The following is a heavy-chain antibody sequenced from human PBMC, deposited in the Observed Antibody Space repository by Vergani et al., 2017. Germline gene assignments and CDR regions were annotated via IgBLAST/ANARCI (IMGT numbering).Heavy chain of an antibody. V-gene: IGHV1-18*01. CDR3: ARERKYSSSWYDYYYMDV. CDR2: ISAYNGNT. D-gene: IGHD6-13*01. J-gene: IGHJ6*03. Sequence: QVQLVQSGAEVKKPGASVKVSCKASGYTFTSYGISWARQAPGQGLEWMGWISAYNGNTNYAQKLQGRVTMTTDTSTSTAYMELRSLRSDDTAVYYCARERKYSSSWYDYYYMDVWGKGTTVTVSS. CDR1: GYTFTSYG.